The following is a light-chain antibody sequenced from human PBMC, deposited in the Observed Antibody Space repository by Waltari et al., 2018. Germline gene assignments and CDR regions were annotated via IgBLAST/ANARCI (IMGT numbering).Light chain of an antibody. Sequence: DIVLTQSPATLSLSPGERATLSCRASQSLSSYLAWYQQMPGQAPRLLIHSASNRATGIPARFSGSGFGTDFTLTISSLEPEDFAVYYCQQRSNWPRTFGQGTKVEIK. CDR3: QQRSNWPRT. J-gene: IGKJ1*01. V-gene: IGKV3-11*01. CDR1: QSLSSY. CDR2: SAS.